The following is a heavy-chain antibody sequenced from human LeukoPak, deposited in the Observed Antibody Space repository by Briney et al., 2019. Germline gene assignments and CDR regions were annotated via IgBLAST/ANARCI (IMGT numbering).Heavy chain of an antibody. CDR2: ISSGSTYM. D-gene: IGHD6-6*01. J-gene: IGHJ3*02. CDR3: GRVGGRSKAAKGDAFDI. CDR1: GFAFSTYT. Sequence: GGSLRLSCTASGFAFSTYTMNWVRQAPGKGLEWVSSISSGSTYMYYADSVKGRFTISRDNAQNSMYLQMNSLRAEDTAVYYCGRVGGRSKAAKGDAFDIWGQGTMVTVSS. V-gene: IGHV3-21*01.